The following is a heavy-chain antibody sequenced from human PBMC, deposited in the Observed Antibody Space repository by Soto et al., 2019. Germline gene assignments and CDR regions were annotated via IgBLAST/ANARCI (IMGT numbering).Heavy chain of an antibody. CDR1: GFTFSDYV. J-gene: IGHJ4*02. CDR2: VWFDGSIQ. CDR3: ARVDFGGNSYYFDY. D-gene: IGHD1-7*01. Sequence: GGSRRHSWVASGFTFSDYVIHWVGQAPDKGLEWVAVVWFDGSIQYYGNSVKGRFTISRDNSNNTVDLQMNNLRAEDTAVYYCARVDFGGNSYYFDYWGQGTPVTVSS. V-gene: IGHV3-33*01.